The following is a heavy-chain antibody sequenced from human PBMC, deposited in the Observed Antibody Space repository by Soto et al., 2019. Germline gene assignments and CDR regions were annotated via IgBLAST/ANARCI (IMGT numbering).Heavy chain of an antibody. CDR2: ISYEGGNK. CDR3: AKDGDVAAAGYYFYY. D-gene: IGHD6-13*01. J-gene: IGHJ4*02. Sequence: QVQLVESGGGVVQHGRSLRFSCAASGFTFSSYGMHWVRQAPGKGLGWLAVISYEGGNKYYTDSVKGRFTISRDNSKKTLYLHMNSLRSEDTAVYSCAKDGDVAAAGYYFYYWGQGTLVTVSA. V-gene: IGHV3-30*18. CDR1: GFTFSSYG.